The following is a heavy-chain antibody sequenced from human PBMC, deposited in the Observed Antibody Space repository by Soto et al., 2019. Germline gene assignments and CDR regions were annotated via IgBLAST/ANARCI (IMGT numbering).Heavy chain of an antibody. CDR3: ARQSDLTYYYGSGSPTYYYYCMDV. Sequence: KGLEWRGIIYPGDSDTRYSPSFQGQVTISADKSISTAYLQWSSLKASDTAMYYCARQSDLTYYYGSGSPTYYYYCMDVWGKGTTVTVSS. J-gene: IGHJ6*03. V-gene: IGHV5-51*01. D-gene: IGHD3-10*01. CDR2: IYPGDSDT.